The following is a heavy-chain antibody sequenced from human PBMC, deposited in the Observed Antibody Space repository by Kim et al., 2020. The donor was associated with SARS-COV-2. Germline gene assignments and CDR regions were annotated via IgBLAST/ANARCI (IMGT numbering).Heavy chain of an antibody. CDR3: ARETGGDGYRN. CDR2: ISTDGSIT. Sequence: GGSLRLSCAASGFTFSTYWMHWVRQAPGKGLVWVSRISTDGSITDYADSVTGRFTISRDNAKNTLYLQLNSLRAEYTAVYYCARETGGDGYRNWGQGTLVNVSS. J-gene: IGHJ4*02. CDR1: GFTFSTYW. V-gene: IGHV3-74*01. D-gene: IGHD2-21*01.